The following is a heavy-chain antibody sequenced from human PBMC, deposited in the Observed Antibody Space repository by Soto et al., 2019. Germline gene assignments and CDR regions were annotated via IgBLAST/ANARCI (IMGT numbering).Heavy chain of an antibody. D-gene: IGHD3-10*01. CDR1: GFAFSNYA. CDR2: ISGGSETT. V-gene: IGHV3-23*01. CDR3: AKDLDGGFGELFFDK. Sequence: EVQLLESGGGLVQPGGSLRLSCVASGFAFSNYALGWVRQAPGKGLEWVSGISGGSETTSYADSVKGRFTISRDNYKDTLFLQMNSLGAEDTATYFCAKDLDGGFGELFFDKWGQGTLVTVSS. J-gene: IGHJ4*02.